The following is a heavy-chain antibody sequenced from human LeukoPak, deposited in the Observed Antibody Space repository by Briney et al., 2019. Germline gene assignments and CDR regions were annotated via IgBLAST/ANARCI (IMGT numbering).Heavy chain of an antibody. CDR3: ARYFIRGGSDSFDI. CDR2: ITSDATTI. D-gene: IGHD3-22*01. V-gene: IGHV3-48*03. CDR1: GFTFSPYE. Sequence: PGGSLRLSCAASGFTFSPYEMNWVRQAPGKGLEWISYITSDATTIYYADSVKGRFTISRDNAKNSLYLQMNSLRAEDTAVYYCARYFIRGGSDSFDIWGQGTMVSVSS. J-gene: IGHJ3*02.